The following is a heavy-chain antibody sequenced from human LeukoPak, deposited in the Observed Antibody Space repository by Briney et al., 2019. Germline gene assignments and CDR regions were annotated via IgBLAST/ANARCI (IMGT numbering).Heavy chain of an antibody. V-gene: IGHV1-46*01. CDR1: GYTFTSYY. D-gene: IGHD6-19*01. CDR2: INPSGGST. Sequence: ASVKVSCMASGYTFTSYYMHWVRQTPGQGLEWMGIINPSGGSTSYAQKFQGRVTMTRDTSTSTVYMELSSLRSEDTAVYYCARGIAVAGTDYGMDVWGQGTTVTVSS. J-gene: IGHJ6*02. CDR3: ARGIAVAGTDYGMDV.